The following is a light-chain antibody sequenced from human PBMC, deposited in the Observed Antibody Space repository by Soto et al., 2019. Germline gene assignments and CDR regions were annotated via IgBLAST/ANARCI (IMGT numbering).Light chain of an antibody. V-gene: IGKV1-5*01. CDR3: QQYNSYWT. Sequence: DIQMTQSPSSLSASVGDRVTITCRASQTIDSYLNWYQQRPGKAPKLLIHDAYTLESGVPSRFSGSGSGTEFTLTISSLQPDDFATYYCQQYNSYWTFGQGTKVDIK. J-gene: IGKJ1*01. CDR2: DAY. CDR1: QTIDSY.